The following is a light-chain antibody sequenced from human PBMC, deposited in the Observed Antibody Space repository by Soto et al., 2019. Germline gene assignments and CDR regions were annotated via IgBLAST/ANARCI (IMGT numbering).Light chain of an antibody. CDR2: AAS. J-gene: IGKJ1*01. CDR3: QQYDTSPPT. CDR1: QSVSSSS. Sequence: IVFTPSTSTLSASPGERVTLSCQASQSVSSSSLAWYQQKPGQAPRLLIYAASSRATGIPDRFSGSGSGTDFTLTISRLEPEDFAVYSCQQYDTSPPTFAQGTKVAIK. V-gene: IGKV3-20*01.